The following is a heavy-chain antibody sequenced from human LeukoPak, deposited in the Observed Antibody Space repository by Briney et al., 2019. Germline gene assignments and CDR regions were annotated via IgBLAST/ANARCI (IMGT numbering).Heavy chain of an antibody. CDR2: INPNSGVT. J-gene: IGHJ4*02. Sequence: ASVKVSCKASRYTFTGYYMHWVRQAPGQGLEWMGWINPNSGVTDYAQNFQGRVTMTRDTSISTAYVELSRLRSDDTAVYYCARGTGEGYTYGRYYFDYWGQGTLVTVSS. D-gene: IGHD5-18*01. CDR3: ARGTGEGYTYGRYYFDY. V-gene: IGHV1-2*02. CDR1: RYTFTGYY.